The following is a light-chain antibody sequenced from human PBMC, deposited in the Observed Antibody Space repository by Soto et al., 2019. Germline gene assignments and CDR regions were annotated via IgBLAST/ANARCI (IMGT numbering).Light chain of an antibody. J-gene: IGKJ5*01. Sequence: EIVLTQSPGTLSLSPGGRATLSCRASQSVTRNYLAWHQQIPGQAPRLLINDASRRATGIPDRFSGSGSGTEFTLTISSLQPDDFATYYCQQYNTYSTFGQGTHWR. V-gene: IGKV3-20*01. CDR2: DAS. CDR3: QQYNTYST. CDR1: QSVTRNY.